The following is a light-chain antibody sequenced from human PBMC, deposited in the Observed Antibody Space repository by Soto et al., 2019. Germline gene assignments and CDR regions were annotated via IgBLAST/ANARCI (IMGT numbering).Light chain of an antibody. Sequence: QPVLTQSPSASASLGASAKLTCTLSRGHSSYAIAWHQQQPEKGPRYLMKLNSDGSHSKGDGIPDRFSGSSSGAERYLTISSLQSEDEADYYCQTWGSGTVVFGGGTKLTVL. CDR2: LNSDGSH. CDR1: RGHSSYA. J-gene: IGLJ2*01. CDR3: QTWGSGTVV. V-gene: IGLV4-69*01.